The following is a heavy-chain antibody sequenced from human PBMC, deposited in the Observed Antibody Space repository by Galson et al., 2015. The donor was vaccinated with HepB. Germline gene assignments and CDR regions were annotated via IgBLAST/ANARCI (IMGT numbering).Heavy chain of an antibody. D-gene: IGHD6-13*01. J-gene: IGHJ5*02. V-gene: IGHV3-23*01. CDR2: ISGSGGST. CDR3: AKGGAAAGENWFDP. Sequence: SLRLSCAASGFTFSTYAMSWVRQAPGKGLEWVSAISGSGGSTYYADSVKGRFTISRDNSKNTLYLQMNTLRAEDTAVYYCAKGGAAAGENWFDPWGQGTLVTVSS. CDR1: GFTFSTYA.